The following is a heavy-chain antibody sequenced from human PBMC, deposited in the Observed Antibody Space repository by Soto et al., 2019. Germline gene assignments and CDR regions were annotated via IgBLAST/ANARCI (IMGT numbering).Heavy chain of an antibody. CDR2: FDPEDGET. CDR3: ARGAYCGGDCYSWFDP. CDR1: GYTLTELS. J-gene: IGHJ5*02. V-gene: IGHV1-24*01. D-gene: IGHD2-21*02. Sequence: GASVKVSCKVSGYTLTELSMHWVRQAPGKGLEWMGGFDPEDGETIYAQKFQGRVTMTADKSSSTAYMELSSLRSEDTAMYYCARGAYCGGDCYSWFDPWGQGTLVTVSS.